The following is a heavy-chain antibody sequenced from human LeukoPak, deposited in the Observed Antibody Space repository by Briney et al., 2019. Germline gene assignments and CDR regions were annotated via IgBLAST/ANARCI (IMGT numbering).Heavy chain of an antibody. CDR2: ISGSGGST. CDR3: AKGSGSYSTDYFDY. V-gene: IGHV3-23*01. Sequence: GGSLRLSCAASGFTFSSYAMSWVRQAPGKGLDWVSGISGSGGSTYYADSVKGRFTISRDNSKNTVYLQMNSLRAEDTAVYYCAKGSGSYSTDYFDYWGQGTLVTVSS. D-gene: IGHD1-26*01. J-gene: IGHJ4*02. CDR1: GFTFSSYA.